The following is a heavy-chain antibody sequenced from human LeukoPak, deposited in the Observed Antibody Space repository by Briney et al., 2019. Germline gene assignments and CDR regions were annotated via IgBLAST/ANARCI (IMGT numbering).Heavy chain of an antibody. CDR3: AKDGYSSSFDY. CDR1: GFTFSSYG. V-gene: IGHV3-30*02. D-gene: IGHD6-13*01. Sequence: PGGSLRLSCAASGFTFSSYGMHWVRQAPGKGLEWVAFIRDDGSNKYYADSVKGRFTISRDNSKNTLYLQMNSLRAEVTAVDYCAKDGYSSSFDYWGQGALVTVSS. J-gene: IGHJ4*02. CDR2: IRDDGSNK.